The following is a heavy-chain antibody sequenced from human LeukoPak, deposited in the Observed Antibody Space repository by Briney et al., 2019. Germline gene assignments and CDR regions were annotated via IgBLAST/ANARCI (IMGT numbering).Heavy chain of an antibody. J-gene: IGHJ4*02. Sequence: GGSLRLSCAVSGFTISSYWMSWVRQAPGKGPEWVANIKEDGSEKYFVDSVKGRFTISRDNAKNSLYLQMKSLRAEDTAVYYCARGEYYYDGGYWGQGTLVTVSS. CDR2: IKEDGSEK. V-gene: IGHV3-7*04. CDR1: GFTISSYW. CDR3: ARGEYYYDGGY. D-gene: IGHD3-22*01.